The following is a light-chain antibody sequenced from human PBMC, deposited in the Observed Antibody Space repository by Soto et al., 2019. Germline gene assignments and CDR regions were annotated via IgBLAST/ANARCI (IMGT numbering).Light chain of an antibody. Sequence: DIQMTQSPSTLSGSVGDRVTITCRASQTISGWLAWYQQKPGKAPKLLIYKASTLKSGVPSRFSGSGSGTEFTLTISSLQPDDFATYYCQHYNSYSEAFGQGTKGDIK. J-gene: IGKJ1*01. CDR1: QTISGW. CDR3: QHYNSYSEA. V-gene: IGKV1-5*03. CDR2: KAS.